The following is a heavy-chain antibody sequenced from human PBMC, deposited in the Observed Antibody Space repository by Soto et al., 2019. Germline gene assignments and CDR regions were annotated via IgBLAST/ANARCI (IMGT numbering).Heavy chain of an antibody. V-gene: IGHV3-23*01. Sequence: EVQLLESGGGVVQPGGSLRLSCAGSGFTFINYAMNWVRQAPGKGLEWVSTISGGGDAPFFADSVRGRFIISRDNSKNTVTLQMNNLGVDYTAVYCCARKVPGSTSRPDYWYFDLWGRGTLVTVSS. J-gene: IGHJ2*01. CDR3: ARKVPGSTSRPDYWYFDL. D-gene: IGHD3-10*01. CDR2: ISGGGDAP. CDR1: GFTFINYA.